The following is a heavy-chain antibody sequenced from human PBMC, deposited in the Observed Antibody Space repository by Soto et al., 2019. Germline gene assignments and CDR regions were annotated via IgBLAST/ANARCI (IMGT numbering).Heavy chain of an antibody. CDR2: ISPDGSTT. V-gene: IGHV3-74*01. J-gene: IGHJ6*02. CDR1: GFTFSNYW. D-gene: IGHD2-21*01. Sequence: EVQLVESGGGLVQPGGSLRLSCTASGFTFSNYWMQWVRQAPGKGLVWVSHISPDGSTTSHADSVKGRFTISRDNAKNTLYLQTNSLRAEDTAVYYCARRGVAGALDVWGQGTTVTVSS. CDR3: ARRGVAGALDV.